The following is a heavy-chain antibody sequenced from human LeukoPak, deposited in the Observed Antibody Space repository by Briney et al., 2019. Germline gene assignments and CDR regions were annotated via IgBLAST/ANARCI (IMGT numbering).Heavy chain of an antibody. CDR3: AKAKGSRPPFDY. V-gene: IGHV3-9*01. Sequence: GGSLRLSCAASGFTFDDYAMHWVRQAPGESLESVSGISWNSGDIGYADFVKGRFTISRDNAKNSLYLQMNSLRAEDTALYYCAKAKGSRPPFDYWGQGTLVTVSS. CDR1: GFTFDDYA. CDR2: ISWNSGDI. J-gene: IGHJ4*02. D-gene: IGHD2-15*01.